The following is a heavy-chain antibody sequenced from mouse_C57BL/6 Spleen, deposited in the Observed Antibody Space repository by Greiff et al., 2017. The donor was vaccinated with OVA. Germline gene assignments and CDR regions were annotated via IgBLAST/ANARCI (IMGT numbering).Heavy chain of an antibody. D-gene: IGHD1-1*01. Sequence: QVQLQQPGAELVKPGASVKLSCKASGYTFTSYWMQWVKQRPGQGLEWIGEIDPSDSYTNYNQKFKGKATLTVDTSSSTAYMQLSSLTSEDSSVYYCASRKAVVDYYAMDYWGQGTSVTVSS. V-gene: IGHV1-50*01. CDR1: GYTFTSYW. CDR2: IDPSDSYT. J-gene: IGHJ4*01. CDR3: ASRKAVVDYYAMDY.